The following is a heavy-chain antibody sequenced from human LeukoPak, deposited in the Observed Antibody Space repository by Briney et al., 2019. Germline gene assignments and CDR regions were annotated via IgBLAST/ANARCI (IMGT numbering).Heavy chain of an antibody. D-gene: IGHD3-22*01. V-gene: IGHV4-34*01. CDR2: INHSGST. J-gene: IGHJ6*03. CDR3: AREGSYYDSSGLYYMDV. CDR1: GGSFSGYY. Sequence: PSETLSLTCAVYGGSFSGYYWSWIRQPPGKGLEWSGEINHSGSTNYNPSLKSRVTISVDTSKNQFSLKLSSVTAADTAVYYCAREGSYYDSSGLYYMDVWGKGTTVTVSS.